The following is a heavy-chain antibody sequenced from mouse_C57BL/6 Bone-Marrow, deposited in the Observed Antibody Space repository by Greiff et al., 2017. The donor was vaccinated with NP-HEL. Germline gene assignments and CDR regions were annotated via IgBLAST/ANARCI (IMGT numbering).Heavy chain of an antibody. CDR2: ISSGSSTI. J-gene: IGHJ3*01. CDR3: ARSDYDGFAY. V-gene: IGHV5-17*01. D-gene: IGHD2-4*01. CDR1: GFTFSDYG. Sequence: EVMLVESGGGLVKPGGSLKLSCAASGFTFSDYGMHWVRQAPEKGLEWVAYISSGSSTIYYADTVKGRFTISRDNAKSTQFLQMTSLRSEDTAMYYCARSDYDGFAYGGQGTLATVSA.